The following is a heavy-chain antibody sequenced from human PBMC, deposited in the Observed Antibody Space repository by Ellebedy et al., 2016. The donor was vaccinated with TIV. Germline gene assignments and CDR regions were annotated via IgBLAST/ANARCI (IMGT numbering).Heavy chain of an antibody. D-gene: IGHD6-6*01. CDR3: ARVPYSSSSGDFDY. CDR1: GGSISSSNW. Sequence: SETLSLTXAVSGGSISSSNWWSWVRQPPGKGLEWIGEIYHSGSTNYNPSLKSRVTISVDKSKNQFSLKLSSVTAADTAVYYCARVPYSSSSGDFDYWGQGTLVTVSS. V-gene: IGHV4-4*02. CDR2: IYHSGST. J-gene: IGHJ4*02.